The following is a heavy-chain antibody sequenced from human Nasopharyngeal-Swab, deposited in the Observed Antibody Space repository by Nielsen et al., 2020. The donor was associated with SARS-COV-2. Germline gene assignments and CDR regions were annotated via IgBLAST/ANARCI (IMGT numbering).Heavy chain of an antibody. J-gene: IGHJ4*02. Sequence: VRQMPGKGLEWMGIIYPGDSDTRYSPSFQGQATISADKSISTAYLQWSSLKASDTAMYYCARQGDIVVVPAASALDYWGQGTLVTVSS. V-gene: IGHV5-51*01. D-gene: IGHD2-2*01. CDR2: IYPGDSDT. CDR3: ARQGDIVVVPAASALDY.